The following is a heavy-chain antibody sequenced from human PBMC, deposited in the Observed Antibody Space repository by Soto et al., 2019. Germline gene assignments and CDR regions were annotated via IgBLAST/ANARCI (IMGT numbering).Heavy chain of an antibody. Sequence: ASVKVSCKASGYTFTSYDINWVRQATGQGLEWMGWMNPNSGNTGYAQKFQGRVTMTRNTSISTAYMELSSLRSEDTAVYYCARGRGYSYGYGLWYFDLWGRGTLVTVSS. CDR3: ARGRGYSYGYGLWYFDL. CDR1: GYTFTSYD. V-gene: IGHV1-8*01. J-gene: IGHJ2*01. D-gene: IGHD5-18*01. CDR2: MNPNSGNT.